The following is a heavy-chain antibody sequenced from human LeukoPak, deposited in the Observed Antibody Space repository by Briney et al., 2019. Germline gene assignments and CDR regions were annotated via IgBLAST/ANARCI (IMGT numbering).Heavy chain of an antibody. J-gene: IGHJ5*02. CDR3: ASYGSSTSCYS. D-gene: IGHD2-2*01. CDR1: GGTFSSYA. V-gene: IGHV1-69*06. Sequence: GASVKVSCKASGGTFSSYAISWVRQAPGQGLEWMGGIIPIFGTANYAQKFQGRVTITADKSTSTAYMELSSLRSEDTAVYYCASYGSSTSCYSWGQGTLVNVSS. CDR2: IIPIFGTA.